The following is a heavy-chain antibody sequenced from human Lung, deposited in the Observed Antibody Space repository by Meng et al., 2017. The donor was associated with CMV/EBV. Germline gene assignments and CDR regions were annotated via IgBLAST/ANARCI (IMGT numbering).Heavy chain of an antibody. V-gene: IGHV4-34*01. J-gene: IGHJ3*02. Sequence: SXTLSLXCAVYGGSFSGYYWSWIRQPPGKGLEWIGEINHSGSTNYHPSLKSRVTISVDTSKNQFSLKLSSVTAADTAVYYCARLRIVPAAIPYIHAFDIWXQGTXVTVSS. D-gene: IGHD2-2*02. CDR3: ARLRIVPAAIPYIHAFDI. CDR2: INHSGST. CDR1: GGSFSGYY.